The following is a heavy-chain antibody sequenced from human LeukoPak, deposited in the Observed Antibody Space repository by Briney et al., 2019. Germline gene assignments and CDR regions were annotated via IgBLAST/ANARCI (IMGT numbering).Heavy chain of an antibody. CDR3: AKGLETESRLDS. Sequence: GGSLRLSCAASGFTFNIYTMYWVRQAPGKGLEWVSGIRHSDGSTYYADAVKGRFTISSDKSKNTLFLQMNSLRAEDTALYYCAKGLETESRLDSWGQGNLVTVSS. CDR2: IRHSDGST. J-gene: IGHJ4*02. V-gene: IGHV3-23*01. D-gene: IGHD1-1*01. CDR1: GFTFNIYT.